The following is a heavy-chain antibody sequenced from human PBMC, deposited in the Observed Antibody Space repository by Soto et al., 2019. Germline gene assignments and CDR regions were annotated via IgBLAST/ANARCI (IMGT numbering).Heavy chain of an antibody. Sequence: WSLRLSCAASGFSFSSYAMSWVRQGPGKGLEWVSSISASGGTANLADSVEGRCTISRDNSKSTLYLQLNSLRAEDTAVYYCAKLTYPSDSAGYYYERVSGWIDSWGPGTLVTVSS. CDR2: ISASGGTA. CDR1: GFSFSSYA. J-gene: IGHJ5*01. CDR3: AKLTYPSDSAGYYYERVSGWIDS. D-gene: IGHD3-22*01. V-gene: IGHV3-23*01.